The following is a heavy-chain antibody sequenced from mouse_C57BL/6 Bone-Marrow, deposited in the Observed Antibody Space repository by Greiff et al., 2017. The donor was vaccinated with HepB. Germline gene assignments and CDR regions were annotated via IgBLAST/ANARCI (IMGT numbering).Heavy chain of an antibody. CDR3: ARGSSGYRFAY. D-gene: IGHD3-2*02. J-gene: IGHJ3*01. CDR1: GYAFTNYL. V-gene: IGHV1-54*01. Sequence: VQLQQSGAELVRPGTSVKVSCKASGYAFTNYLIEWVNPRPGQGLEWIGVINPGGGGTNYNEKFKGKATLTADKSSSTAYMQLSSLTSEDSAVYFCARGSSGYRFAYWGQGTLVTVSA. CDR2: INPGGGGT.